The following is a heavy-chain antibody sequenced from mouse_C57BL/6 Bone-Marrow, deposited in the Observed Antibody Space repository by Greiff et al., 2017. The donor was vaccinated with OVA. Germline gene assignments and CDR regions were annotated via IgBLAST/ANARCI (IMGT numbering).Heavy chain of an antibody. D-gene: IGHD2-4*01. J-gene: IGHJ3*01. CDR3: ASIYYDYDRFAY. CDR1: GFTFSSYG. V-gene: IGHV5-6*01. CDR2: ISSGGSYT. Sequence: EVQLVESGGDLVKPGGSLKLSCAASGFTFSSYGMSWVRQTPDKRLEWVATISSGGSYTYYPDSVKGRFTISRDNAKNTLYLQMSSLKSEDTAMYYCASIYYDYDRFAYWGQGTLVTVSA.